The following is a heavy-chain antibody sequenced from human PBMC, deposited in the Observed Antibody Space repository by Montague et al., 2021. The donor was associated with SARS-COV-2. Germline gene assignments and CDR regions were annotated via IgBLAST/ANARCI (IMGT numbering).Heavy chain of an antibody. Sequence: SLRLSCAASGFTFSRYGMPWVRQAPGKGLEWVAVIWYDGSNKYYADSVKGRFTISRDNSKNTLYLQMNSLRAEDTAVYYCARVVSNYYGMDVWGQGTTVTVSS. CDR2: IWYDGSNK. D-gene: IGHD2-21*01. CDR3: ARVVSNYYGMDV. J-gene: IGHJ6*02. V-gene: IGHV3-33*01. CDR1: GFTFSRYG.